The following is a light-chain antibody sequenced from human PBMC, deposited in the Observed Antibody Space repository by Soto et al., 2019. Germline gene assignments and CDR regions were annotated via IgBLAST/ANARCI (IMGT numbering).Light chain of an antibody. CDR1: SSDVGGYNY. Sequence: VLTQPASVSGSPGQTITISCTGTSSDVGGYNYVSWYQHNPGKAPKLLTYEVSNRPSGVSDRFSGSKSDNMASLTISGLQAEDEADYYCSSYTSTNTPVVFGGGTKVTVL. CDR3: SSYTSTNTPVV. J-gene: IGLJ2*01. V-gene: IGLV2-14*01. CDR2: EVS.